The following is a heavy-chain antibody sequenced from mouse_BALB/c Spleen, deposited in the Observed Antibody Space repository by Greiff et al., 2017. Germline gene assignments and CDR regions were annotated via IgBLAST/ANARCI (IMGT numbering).Heavy chain of an antibody. J-gene: IGHJ4*01. Sequence: VQLQESGAELVKPGASVKLSCTTSGFTFTSYWIQWVKQRPGQGLGWIGEIFPGTGTTYYNEKFKGKATLTIDTSSSTAYMQLSSLTSEDSAVYFCARSYYYGSSPRAMDYWGQGTAVTVSA. CDR2: IFPGTGTT. CDR1: GFTFTSYW. D-gene: IGHD1-1*01. V-gene: IGHV1S132*01. CDR3: ARSYYYGSSPRAMDY.